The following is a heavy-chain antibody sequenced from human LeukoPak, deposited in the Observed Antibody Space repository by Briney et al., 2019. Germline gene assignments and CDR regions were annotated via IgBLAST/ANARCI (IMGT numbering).Heavy chain of an antibody. V-gene: IGHV3-7*01. J-gene: IGHJ4*02. CDR1: GFIFNDFW. Sequence: GGSLRLSCTASGFIFNDFWMSWVRQAPGEGLEWVANIRQDGGAKNYVDSVKGRFTISRDNAKKSLYLQMNSLRAEDTAVYYCARRPYSSSWYYFDYWGQGTLVTVSS. D-gene: IGHD6-13*01. CDR3: ARRPYSSSWYYFDY. CDR2: IRQDGGAK.